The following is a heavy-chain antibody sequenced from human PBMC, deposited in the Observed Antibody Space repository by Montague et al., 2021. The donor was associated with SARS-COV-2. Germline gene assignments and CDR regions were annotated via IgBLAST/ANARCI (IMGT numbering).Heavy chain of an antibody. CDR3: ARDGYSSGWNGLHWFDP. J-gene: IGHJ5*02. CDR2: IYTSGST. D-gene: IGHD6-25*01. Sequence: TLSLTCTVSIGSISSGSYYWSWIRQPAGKGLEWIGRIYTSGSTNYNPSLKSRVTIPVDTSENQFSLKLSSVTAADTAVYYCARDGYSSGWNGLHWFDPWGQGTLVTVSS. CDR1: IGSISSGSYY. V-gene: IGHV4-61*02.